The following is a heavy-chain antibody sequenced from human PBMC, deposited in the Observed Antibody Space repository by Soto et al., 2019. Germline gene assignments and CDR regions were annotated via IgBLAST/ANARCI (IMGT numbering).Heavy chain of an antibody. CDR1: GFTVSSNY. CDR2: IYSGGST. D-gene: IGHD3-16*02. J-gene: IGHJ4*02. CDR3: AKVDAYSYRTDH. V-gene: IGHV3-53*01. Sequence: GGSLRLSCAASGFTVSSNYMSWVRQAPGKGLEWVSVIYSGGSTYYADSVKGRFAISRDNSQNTLYLQMNSLTAEDTAVYFCAKVDAYSYRTDHWGQGTLVTVSS.